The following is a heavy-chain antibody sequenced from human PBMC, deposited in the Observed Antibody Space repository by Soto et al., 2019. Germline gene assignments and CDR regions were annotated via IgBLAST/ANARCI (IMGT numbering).Heavy chain of an antibody. CDR2: LSGSGSST. CDR3: AKPTVTSYYYYYDMDV. CDR1: GFTFSSYA. V-gene: IGHV3-23*01. D-gene: IGHD4-4*01. Sequence: PGGSLRLSCVASGFTFSSYAMNWVRQAPGMGLEWVSALSGSGSSTYYADSVQGRFTISRDNSKNTLYLQMNGLRAEDTAVYYCAKPTVTSYYYYYDMDVWGQGTTVTVSS. J-gene: IGHJ6*02.